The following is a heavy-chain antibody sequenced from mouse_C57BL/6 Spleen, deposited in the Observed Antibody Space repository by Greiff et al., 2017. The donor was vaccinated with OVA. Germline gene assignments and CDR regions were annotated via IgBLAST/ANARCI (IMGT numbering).Heavy chain of an antibody. D-gene: IGHD2-1*01. Sequence: EVQLQQSGPELVKPGASVKISCKASGYTFTDYYMNWVKQSHGKSLEWIGDINPNNGGTSYNQKFKGKATLTVDKSSSTAYMELRSLTSEDSAVYYCARDRIYYGNLWYFDVWGTGTTVTVSS. V-gene: IGHV1-26*01. CDR2: INPNNGGT. CDR3: ARDRIYYGNLWYFDV. CDR1: GYTFTDYY. J-gene: IGHJ1*03.